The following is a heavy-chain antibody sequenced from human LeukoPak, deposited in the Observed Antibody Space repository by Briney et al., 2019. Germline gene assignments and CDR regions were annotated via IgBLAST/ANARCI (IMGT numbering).Heavy chain of an antibody. J-gene: IGHJ4*02. Sequence: PGGSLRLSCAASGFTFRSYAMSWVRQAPEKGLEWVSGISGSGDSTYYADSVKGRFSISRDNSKNTLWLQMNSLKDEDTAVYYCAKDPRAGSGWGSFDYWGQGTLVTVSS. V-gene: IGHV3-23*01. D-gene: IGHD6-19*01. CDR1: GFTFRSYA. CDR3: AKDPRAGSGWGSFDY. CDR2: ISGSGDST.